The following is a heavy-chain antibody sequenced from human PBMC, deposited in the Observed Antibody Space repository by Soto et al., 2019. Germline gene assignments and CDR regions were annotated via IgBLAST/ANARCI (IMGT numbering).Heavy chain of an antibody. CDR1: GFTFSSYA. Sequence: PGGSLRLSCAASGFTFSSYAMSWVRQAPGKGLEWVSAISGSGGSTYYADSVKGRFTISRDNSKNTLYLQMNSLRAEDTAVYYCAKDQVRKDFWSGYSHLYDYWGQGTLVTVSS. V-gene: IGHV3-23*01. CDR2: ISGSGGST. CDR3: AKDQVRKDFWSGYSHLYDY. J-gene: IGHJ4*02. D-gene: IGHD3-3*01.